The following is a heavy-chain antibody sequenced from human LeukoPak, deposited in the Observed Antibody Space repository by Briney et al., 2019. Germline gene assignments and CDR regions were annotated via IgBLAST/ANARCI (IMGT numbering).Heavy chain of an antibody. J-gene: IGHJ5*01. CDR3: ARDSSPGDS. CDR2: IHYSGPT. D-gene: IGHD1-14*01. V-gene: IGHV4-59*02. CDR1: GTSVTSYY. Sequence: PSETLSLTCTVSGTSVTSYYWSWIRQPPGKGLEWIGCIHYSGPTNYGPSLRGRITISVDTSKGQVSLILRSVTAADTAVYFCARDSSPGDSWGQGTLVTVSS.